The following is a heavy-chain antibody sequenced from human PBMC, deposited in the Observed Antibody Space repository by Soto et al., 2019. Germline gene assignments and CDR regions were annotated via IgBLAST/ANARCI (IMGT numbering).Heavy chain of an antibody. CDR2: INSDGSDS. D-gene: IGHD3-10*01. J-gene: IGHJ4*02. V-gene: IGHV3-74*01. CDR1: GFTFSHYW. Sequence: EVQLVESGGGLVQPGGSLRLSCATSGFTFSHYWMQWVRQAPGKGLVWVSHINSDGSDSTYADFVEGRFTISRDNATNTLDLQMNSLRAEDTAVYYCVRDNFGVDYWGQGTLVTVSS. CDR3: VRDNFGVDY.